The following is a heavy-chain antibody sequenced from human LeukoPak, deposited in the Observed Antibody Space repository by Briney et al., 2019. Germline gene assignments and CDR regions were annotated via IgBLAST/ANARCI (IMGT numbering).Heavy chain of an antibody. CDR1: GGSISSGDYY. V-gene: IGHV4-30-4*08. CDR3: ARGTEAFDI. CDR2: IYYSGST. Sequence: SETLSLTCTVSGGSISSGDYYWSWIRQPPGKGLEWIGYIYYSGSTYYNPSLRSRVTISVDTSENQFSLKLSSVTAADTAVYYCARGTEAFDIWGQGTMVTVSS. J-gene: IGHJ3*02. D-gene: IGHD1-1*01.